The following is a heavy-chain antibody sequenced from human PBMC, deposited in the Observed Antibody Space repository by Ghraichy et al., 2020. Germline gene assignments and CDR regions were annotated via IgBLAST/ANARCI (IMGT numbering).Heavy chain of an antibody. CDR1: GFDVSSFS. V-gene: IGHV3-21*01. CDR2: ISGNSRYI. CDR3: AIQTEWKLGEIVDY. D-gene: IGHD4-23*01. Sequence: GESLNISCAAGFDVSSFSMSWVRQAPGKGLEWVSSISGNSRYIYYVDSVKGRFTISRDNAKNLLFLQMDSLRAEDTAVYYCAIQTEWKLGEIVDYWGQGTLVTVSS. J-gene: IGHJ4*02.